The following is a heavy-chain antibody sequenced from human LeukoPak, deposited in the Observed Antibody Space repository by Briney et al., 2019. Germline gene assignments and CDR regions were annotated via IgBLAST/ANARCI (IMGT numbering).Heavy chain of an antibody. J-gene: IGHJ6*02. V-gene: IGHV4-59*01. CDR3: VRDRTTAYYYGAGRDGTDV. D-gene: IGHD3-10*01. CDR1: GGSISSYY. Sequence: SETLSLTCTVSGGSISSYYWSWIRQPPGKGLEWIGYIYYTGSTNYNPSLESRVTISVDTSKNQFSLKLSSVTAADTAVYYCVRDRTTAYYYGAGRDGTDVWGQGTTVTVSS. CDR2: IYYTGST.